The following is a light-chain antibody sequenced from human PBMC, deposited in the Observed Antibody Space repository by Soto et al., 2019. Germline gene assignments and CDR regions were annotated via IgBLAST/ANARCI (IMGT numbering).Light chain of an antibody. V-gene: IGKV3-20*01. CDR1: QSVSSSY. J-gene: IGKJ1*01. CDR3: QQYGSSPRS. Sequence: EIVLTQSPGTMSLSPGERATLSCRASQSVSSSYLAGYQQKPGQAPRLLIYGASSRATGIPDRFSGSGSGTDFTLTINRLEPEDFAVYYCQQYGSSPRSFGQGTKVDIK. CDR2: GAS.